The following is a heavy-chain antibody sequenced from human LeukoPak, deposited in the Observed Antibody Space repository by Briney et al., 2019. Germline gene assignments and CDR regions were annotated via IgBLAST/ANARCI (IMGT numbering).Heavy chain of an antibody. CDR3: ARGQVCTSSSCGGYYYNYMDV. J-gene: IGHJ6*03. CDR2: ISHDGINK. V-gene: IGHV3-30*04. Sequence: PGGSLRLSCTAPEFIFSSYSMHWVRQSPGKGLEWVTVISHDGINKYYADSVKGRFTISRDDSNNTLYLQMNILRPEDTAVYFCARGQVCTSSSCGGYYYNYMDVWGKGTSVTVSS. CDR1: EFIFSSYS. D-gene: IGHD2-2*01.